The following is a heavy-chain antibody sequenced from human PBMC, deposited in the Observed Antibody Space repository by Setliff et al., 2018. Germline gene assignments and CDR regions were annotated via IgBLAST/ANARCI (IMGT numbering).Heavy chain of an antibody. Sequence: GESLKISCKGSGYSFTSYWIGWVRQMPGKGLEWMGIIYPGDSDTRYSPSFQGRFTVSRDNAKNSLYLQMNSLRADDAAVYYCARSSAPIKRDYMDVWGKGTTVTVSS. D-gene: IGHD2-2*02. CDR2: IYPGDSDT. CDR3: ARSSAPIKRDYMDV. J-gene: IGHJ6*03. CDR1: GYSFTSYW. V-gene: IGHV5-51*01.